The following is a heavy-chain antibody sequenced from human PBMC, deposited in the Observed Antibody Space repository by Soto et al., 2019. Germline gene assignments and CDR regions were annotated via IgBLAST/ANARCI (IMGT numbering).Heavy chain of an antibody. CDR1: GITFSNYW. CDR2: IYKDGTQK. J-gene: IGHJ4*02. D-gene: IGHD3-3*01. V-gene: IGHV3-7*02. CDR3: VTRSPCDRYFGVLDF. Sequence: GGSLRLSCVASGITFSNYWMTWVRQAPGKGLEWVANIYKDGTQKHYVDSVKGRFSISRDNTKNSLSLQMNYLRAEDTALYYCVTRSPCDRYFGVLDFWGQGTLVTVSS.